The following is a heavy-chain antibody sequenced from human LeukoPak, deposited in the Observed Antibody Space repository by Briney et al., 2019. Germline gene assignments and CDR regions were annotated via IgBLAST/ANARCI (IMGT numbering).Heavy chain of an antibody. CDR2: ISNGGVT. D-gene: IGHD3-10*01. J-gene: IGHJ4*02. Sequence: GGSLRLSCAASDLTVSDYYRCWVRQPPGKGLEWVSVISNGGVTYYADSVKGRFTISRDDSNDSVYLQMNNVRPEDTAVYYCGGSGSYYTPSYYWGQGTLVTVSS. CDR1: DLTVSDYY. CDR3: GGSGSYYTPSYY. V-gene: IGHV3-53*01.